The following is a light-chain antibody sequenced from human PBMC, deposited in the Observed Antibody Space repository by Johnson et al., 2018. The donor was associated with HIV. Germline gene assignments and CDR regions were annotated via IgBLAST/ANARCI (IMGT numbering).Light chain of an antibody. J-gene: IGLJ1*01. V-gene: IGLV1-51*01. Sequence: QSFLTQPPSVSAAPGQKVTISCSGSTSKIGNNYVSWYQHLPGAAPKLLIYDSNKRPSGIPDRFSGSKSGTSATLGITGLQTEDEADYYCGTWDISVSVGYVFGTGTKVTVL. CDR2: DSN. CDR3: GTWDISVSVGYV. CDR1: TSKIGNNY.